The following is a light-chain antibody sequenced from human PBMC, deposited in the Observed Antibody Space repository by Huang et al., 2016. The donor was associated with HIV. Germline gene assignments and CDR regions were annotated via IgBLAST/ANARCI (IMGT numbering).Light chain of an antibody. J-gene: IGKJ1*01. CDR1: QSVSSN. CDR3: QQYNNWPWT. V-gene: IGKV3-15*01. CDR2: GAS. Sequence: EVVMTQSPATLSVSQGERATLSCRASQSVSSNLAWYQQTPGQAPGLLSYGASTRATGIPARFSGSGSGTEFTLTISSLQSEDFAVYYCQQYNNWPWTFGQGTKVEIK.